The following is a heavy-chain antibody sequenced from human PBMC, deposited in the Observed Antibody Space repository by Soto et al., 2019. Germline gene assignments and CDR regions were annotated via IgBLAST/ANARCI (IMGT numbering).Heavy chain of an antibody. CDR1: GGSISSRTFW. D-gene: IGHD4-4*01. CDR3: ARHPRDDYNYGGSGIFDY. J-gene: IGHJ4*02. CDR2: MYYSGSS. V-gene: IGHV4-39*01. Sequence: QLQLQESGPGLVKPSETLSLTCSVSGGSISSRTFWWAWIRQPPGKGLEWIGDMYYSGSSYSSPNLKSRVTLSVATSKNQLSQKLSSVTAADTAVYYCARHPRDDYNYGGSGIFDYWGQGTLVTVSS.